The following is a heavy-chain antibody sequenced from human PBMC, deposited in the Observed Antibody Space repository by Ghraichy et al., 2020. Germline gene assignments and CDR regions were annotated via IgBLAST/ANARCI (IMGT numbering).Heavy chain of an antibody. V-gene: IGHV3-21*01. CDR1: GFTFSSYS. CDR2: ISSSSSHI. Sequence: LSLTCAASGFTFSSYSMSWVRQAPGRGLEWVSCISSSSSHIYYADSVKDRFTISRDNAKNSLYLQLNSLRAEDTAVYYCARGERYSSSWFGQFDYWGQGTLVTVSS. D-gene: IGHD6-13*01. J-gene: IGHJ4*02. CDR3: ARGERYSSSWFGQFDY.